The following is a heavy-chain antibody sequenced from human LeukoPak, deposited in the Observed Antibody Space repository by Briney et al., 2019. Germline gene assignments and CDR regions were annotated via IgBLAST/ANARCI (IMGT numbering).Heavy chain of an antibody. J-gene: IGHJ4*02. D-gene: IGHD2-15*01. Sequence: GGSLRLSCAVSGLTFSDYAMSWFRQAPGEGLEWVSGITSGFTPLYADSVKGRFTVSRDNSKNTFHMQMHSLRADDTAVYFCAKDYSDSRVADVFLEYWGQGTLVTVSS. CDR2: ITSGFTP. V-gene: IGHV3-23*01. CDR1: GLTFSDYA. CDR3: AKDYSDSRVADVFLEY.